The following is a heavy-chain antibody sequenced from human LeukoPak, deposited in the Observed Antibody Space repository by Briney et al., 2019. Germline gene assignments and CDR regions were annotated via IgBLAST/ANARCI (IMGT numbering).Heavy chain of an antibody. J-gene: IGHJ4*02. CDR3: ARDPRGGTLDY. D-gene: IGHD3-10*01. CDR1: GFTFSSYW. Sequence: PGGSLRLSCAASGFTFSSYWMHWVRQAPGKGLVWVSRIHSDGRTTDYADSVKGRFTTSRDNAKNTVNLQMNSLRAEDTAVYYCARDPRGGTLDYWGQGALVTVSS. V-gene: IGHV3-74*01. CDR2: IHSDGRTT.